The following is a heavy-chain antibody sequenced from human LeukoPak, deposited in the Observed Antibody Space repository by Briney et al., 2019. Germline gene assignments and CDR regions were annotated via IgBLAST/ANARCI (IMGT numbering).Heavy chain of an antibody. CDR3: ASTSGSYDY. CDR1: GVSISSSSYY. CDR2: IYYSGST. D-gene: IGHD1-26*01. Sequence: SETLSLTCTVSGVSISSSSYYWGWIRQPPGKGLEWIGSIYYSGSTYYNPSLKSRITISVDTSKNQFSLKLSSVTAADTAVYYCASTSGSYDYWGQGTLVTVSS. V-gene: IGHV4-39*01. J-gene: IGHJ4*02.